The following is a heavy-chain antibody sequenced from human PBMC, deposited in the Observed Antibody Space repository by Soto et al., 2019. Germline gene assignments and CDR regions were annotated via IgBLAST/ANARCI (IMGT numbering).Heavy chain of an antibody. CDR3: AKGRPHIAVAGTHFDY. J-gene: IGHJ4*02. Sequence: SETLSLTCAVYGGSFSGYYWTWIRQPPGKGLEWIGEISHSGSTNYNPSLKSRVTISVDTSRNQFSLNLSSVTAADTALYYCAKGRPHIAVAGTHFDYWGQGTLVSVSS. CDR1: GGSFSGYY. D-gene: IGHD6-19*01. CDR2: ISHSGST. V-gene: IGHV4-34*01.